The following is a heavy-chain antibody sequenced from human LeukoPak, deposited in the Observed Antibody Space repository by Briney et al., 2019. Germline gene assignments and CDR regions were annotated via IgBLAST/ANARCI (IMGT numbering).Heavy chain of an antibody. D-gene: IGHD3-10*01. J-gene: IGHJ6*02. CDR2: ISYDGSNK. CDR3: ARDRVSDYYGSGSLNGMDV. V-gene: IGHV3-30-3*01. CDR1: GFTFSSYA. Sequence: GGSLRLSCAASGFTFSSYAMHWVRQAPGKGLEWVAVISYDGSNKYYADSVKGRFTISRDNSKNTLYLQMNSLRAEDTAVYYCARDRVSDYYGSGSLNGMDVWGQGTTVTVSS.